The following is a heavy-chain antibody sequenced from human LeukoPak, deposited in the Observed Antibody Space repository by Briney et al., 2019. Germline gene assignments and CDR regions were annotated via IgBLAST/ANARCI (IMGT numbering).Heavy chain of an antibody. CDR1: GFTFSSYA. CDR2: ISYDGSNK. V-gene: IGHV3-30-3*01. CDR3: ARKRSSSWYGYNWFDP. Sequence: GGSLRLSCAASGFTFSSYAMHWVRQAPGKGLEWVAVISYDGSNKYYADSVKGRFTISRDNSKNTPYLQMNSLRAEDTAVYYCARKRSSSWYGYNWFDPWGQGTLVTVSS. D-gene: IGHD6-13*01. J-gene: IGHJ5*02.